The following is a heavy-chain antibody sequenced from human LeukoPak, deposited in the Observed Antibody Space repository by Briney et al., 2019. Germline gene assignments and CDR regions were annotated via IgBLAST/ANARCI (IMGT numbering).Heavy chain of an antibody. V-gene: IGHV3-21*01. CDR3: ARDSGSAVPAAYYYYYGMDV. D-gene: IGHD2-2*01. CDR2: ISSSSSYI. CDR1: GFTFSSYS. J-gene: IGHJ6*02. Sequence: GGSLRLSCAASGFTFSSYSMNWVRQAPGKGLEWVSSISSSSSYIYYADSVKGRFTISRDNAKNSLYLQMNSLRAEDTAVYYCARDSGSAVPAAYYYYYGMDVWGRGTTVTVSS.